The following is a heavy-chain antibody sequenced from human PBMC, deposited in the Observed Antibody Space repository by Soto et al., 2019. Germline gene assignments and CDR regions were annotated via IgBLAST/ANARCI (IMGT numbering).Heavy chain of an antibody. V-gene: IGHV1-24*01. CDR3: ATFRSGYDFRPFDY. J-gene: IGHJ4*02. Sequence: ASVKVSCKASGYTFTSYGISWVRQAPGKGLEWMGCIDPDDGETNYAQKFQGRVTMTEDTSTDTAYMELSSLRSEDTAVYYCATFRSGYDFRPFDYWGQGTLVTVSS. CDR1: GYTFTSYG. CDR2: IDPDDGET. D-gene: IGHD5-12*01.